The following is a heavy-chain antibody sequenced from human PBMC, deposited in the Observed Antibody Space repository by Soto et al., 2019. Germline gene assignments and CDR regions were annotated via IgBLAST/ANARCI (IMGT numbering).Heavy chain of an antibody. D-gene: IGHD2-2*01. CDR1: GYSFTSYW. Sequence: PGGSLKISCKGSGYSFTSYWISWVRQMPGKGLEWMGRIDPSDSYTNYSPSFQGHVTISTDESIGTAYLQWSSLKASDTAMYYCARRYCSSTSCPSNYYGMDVWGQGTTVTVSS. J-gene: IGHJ6*02. CDR3: ARRYCSSTSCPSNYYGMDV. CDR2: IDPSDSYT. V-gene: IGHV5-10-1*01.